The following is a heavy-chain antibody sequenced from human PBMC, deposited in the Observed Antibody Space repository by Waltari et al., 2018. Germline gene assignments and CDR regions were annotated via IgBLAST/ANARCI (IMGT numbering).Heavy chain of an antibody. CDR3: ARGDGDGANFYFDY. V-gene: IGHV4-61*02. CDR1: GGSLNSGRYS. D-gene: IGHD1-1*01. Sequence: QVQLQESGPGLVKPSQTLSLTCTVSGGSLNSGRYSWSWIRPPAGRGLEWIGPIYTSGNTKYNPSRKSRVTISLDTSNNQFSLSLGAVTAADTAVYYCARGDGDGANFYFDYWGQGTLVTGSS. CDR2: IYTSGNT. J-gene: IGHJ4*02.